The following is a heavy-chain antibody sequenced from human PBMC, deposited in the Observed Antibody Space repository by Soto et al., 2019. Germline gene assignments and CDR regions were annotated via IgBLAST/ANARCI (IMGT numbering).Heavy chain of an antibody. J-gene: IGHJ6*02. CDR1: GFTFGDYA. Sequence: PGGSLRLSCTASGFTFGDYAMSWVRRAPGKGLEWVGFIRSKAYGGTTEYAASVKGRFTISRDDSKSIAYLQMNSLKTEDTAVYYCTREAKSSGWYVNYYYYYYGMDVWGQGTTVTVSS. V-gene: IGHV3-49*04. CDR3: TREAKSSGWYVNYYYYYYGMDV. D-gene: IGHD6-19*01. CDR2: IRSKAYGGTT.